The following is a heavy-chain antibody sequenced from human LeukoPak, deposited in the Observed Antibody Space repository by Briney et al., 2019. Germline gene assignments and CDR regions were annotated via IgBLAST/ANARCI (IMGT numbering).Heavy chain of an antibody. CDR3: THISSVPDRFNS. CDR2: IKSQGSGGTI. CDR1: GGSFSGYY. J-gene: IGHJ4*02. Sequence: PSETLSLTCAVYGGSFSGYYWSWIRQAPGKGLEWVGRIKSQGSGGTIDHAAPVKGRFSISRDDSRNTIYLQMNSLKTEDTGIYYCTHISSVPDRFNSWGQGTLVTVSS. V-gene: IGHV3-15*01. D-gene: IGHD2-21*01.